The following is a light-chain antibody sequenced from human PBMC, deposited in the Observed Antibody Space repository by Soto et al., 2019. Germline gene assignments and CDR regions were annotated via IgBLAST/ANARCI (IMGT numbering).Light chain of an antibody. CDR1: SSNIGSGYD. CDR3: QSYENILKISEVV. J-gene: IGLJ2*01. CDR2: GNN. V-gene: IGLV1-40*01. Sequence: QSVLTQPPSVSGAPGQTVTISCTGSSSNIGSGYDVHWYQQLPGTPPKLLIYGNNNRPSGVPDRFSGSKSGTSASLAITGLQAEDEADYYCQSYENILKISEVVFGGGTQLTVL.